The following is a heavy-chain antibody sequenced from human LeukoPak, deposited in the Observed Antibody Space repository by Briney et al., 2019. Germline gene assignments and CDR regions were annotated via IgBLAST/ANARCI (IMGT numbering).Heavy chain of an antibody. CDR3: AKEYGAGFYHYYGMDV. CDR1: GFTFRNYP. D-gene: IGHD1-26*01. V-gene: IGHV3-30*04. Sequence: PGGSLRLSCAASGFTFRNYPMHWVRQAPGKGLEWVALISYDGSNKDYADSVKGRFTISRDYSKNTLYLQMNSLRAEDTAVYYCAKEYGAGFYHYYGMDVWGQGTTVTVSS. J-gene: IGHJ6*02. CDR2: ISYDGSNK.